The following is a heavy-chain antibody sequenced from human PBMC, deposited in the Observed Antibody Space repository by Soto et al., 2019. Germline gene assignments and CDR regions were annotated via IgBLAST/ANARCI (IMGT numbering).Heavy chain of an antibody. Sequence: GASVKVSCKASGYTFTSYGISWVRQAPGQGLEWMGWISAYNSNTNNANKHHGRVTMTPDTSTSTAYMELRSLRSNDTAVYYCARDLPPLKGRHYYDYMDVWGKGTTVTVSS. V-gene: IGHV1-18*01. CDR1: GYTFTSYG. CDR2: ISAYNSNT. D-gene: IGHD1-26*01. J-gene: IGHJ6*03. CDR3: ARDLPPLKGRHYYDYMDV.